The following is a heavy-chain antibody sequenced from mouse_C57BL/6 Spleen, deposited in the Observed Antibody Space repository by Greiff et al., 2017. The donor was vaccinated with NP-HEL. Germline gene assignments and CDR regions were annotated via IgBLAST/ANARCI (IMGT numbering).Heavy chain of an antibody. CDR3: AKSGLRQGYYFDY. J-gene: IGHJ2*01. V-gene: IGHV2-5*01. Sequence: VKLMESGPGLVQPSQSLSITCTVSGFSLTSYGVHWVRQSPGKGLEWLGVIWRGGSTDYNAAFMSRLSITKDNSKSQVFFKMNSLQADDTAIYYCAKSGLRQGYYFDYWGQGTTLTVSS. CDR1: GFSLTSYG. D-gene: IGHD2-4*01. CDR2: IWRGGST.